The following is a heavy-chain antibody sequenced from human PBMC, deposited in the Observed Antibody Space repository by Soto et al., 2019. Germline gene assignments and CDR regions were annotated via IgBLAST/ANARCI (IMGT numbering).Heavy chain of an antibody. D-gene: IGHD3-16*02. J-gene: IGHJ4*02. V-gene: IGHV4-34*01. Sequence: PSETLSLTCAVYGGSFSGYYWSWIRQPPGKGLEWIGEINHSGSTNYNPSLKSRVTISVDTSKNQFSLKLSSVTAADTAVYYCRVITFGGVIPKIDYWGQGTLVTVSS. CDR3: RVITFGGVIPKIDY. CDR2: INHSGST. CDR1: GGSFSGYY.